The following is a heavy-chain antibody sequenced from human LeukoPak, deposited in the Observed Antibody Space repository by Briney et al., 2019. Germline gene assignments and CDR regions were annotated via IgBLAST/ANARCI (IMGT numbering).Heavy chain of an antibody. V-gene: IGHV3-66*02. Sequence: GGSLRLSCAASGFTVSSNYMSWVRQAPGKGLEWVSVIYSAGSTYYADFVKGRFTISRDNSKNTLYLQMNSLRAEDTAVYYCAREPSGTYWLDYWGQGTLVTVSS. J-gene: IGHJ4*02. D-gene: IGHD1-26*01. CDR3: AREPSGTYWLDY. CDR2: IYSAGST. CDR1: GFTVSSNY.